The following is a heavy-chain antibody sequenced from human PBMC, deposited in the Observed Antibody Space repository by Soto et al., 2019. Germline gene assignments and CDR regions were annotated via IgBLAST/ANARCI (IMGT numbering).Heavy chain of an antibody. CDR2: INGDGSTT. D-gene: IGHD5-12*01. J-gene: IGHJ3*02. Sequence: EVQLVESGGDLVQPGGSLRLSCAASGFTFSNYWMHWVRQAPGKGLVWVSRINGDGSTTNYADSVKGRFTMSRDNAKNTLYLQMNSLRAEDTAVYYCARDGYSGRTDAFDIWGQGTMVTVSS. CDR3: ARDGYSGRTDAFDI. V-gene: IGHV3-74*01. CDR1: GFTFSNYW.